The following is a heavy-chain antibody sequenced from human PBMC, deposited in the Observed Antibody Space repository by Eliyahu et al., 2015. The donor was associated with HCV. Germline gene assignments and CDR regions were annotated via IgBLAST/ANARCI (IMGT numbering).Heavy chain of an antibody. J-gene: IGHJ4*02. Sequence: QVQLVQSGAEVKKPGASVKVSCKASGYTFTGYYMHWVRQAPGQGLEWMGWINPNSGGTNYAQKFQGRVTMTRDTSISTAYMELSRLRSDDTAVYYCARVCSACYYDSSGYYDYWGQGTLVTVSS. CDR3: ARVCSACYYDSSGYYDY. D-gene: IGHD3-22*01. CDR2: INPNSGGT. CDR1: GYTFTGYY. V-gene: IGHV1-2*02.